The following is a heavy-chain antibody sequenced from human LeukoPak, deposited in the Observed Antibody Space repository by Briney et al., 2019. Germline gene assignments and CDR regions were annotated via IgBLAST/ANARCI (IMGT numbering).Heavy chain of an antibody. J-gene: IGHJ6*02. CDR2: IWYDGSNK. V-gene: IGHV3-33*01. Sequence: PGGSLRLSCAASGFTFSSYGMHWVRQAPGKGLEWVAVIWYDGSNKYYADSVKGRFTISRDNSKNTLYLQMNSLRAEDTAVYYCARVGLGSSGYHTWPYYYYGRDVWGQGTTVTVSS. CDR1: GFTFSSYG. D-gene: IGHD6-13*01. CDR3: ARVGLGSSGYHTWPYYYYGRDV.